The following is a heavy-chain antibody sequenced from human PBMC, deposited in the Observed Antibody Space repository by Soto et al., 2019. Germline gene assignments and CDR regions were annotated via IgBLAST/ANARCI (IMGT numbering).Heavy chain of an antibody. V-gene: IGHV3-7*01. CDR2: IDPVGSQV. CDR3: ARDPAWGSLEY. J-gene: IGHJ4*02. CDR1: GFSFSSGW. D-gene: IGHD7-27*01. Sequence: DGSLMPSCEASGFSFSSGWTSLVRKAPGKELGWMADIDPVGSQVLYVASVMGRFTVSRDNAKKSVFLQMDSLRVEDTAFDYCARDPAWGSLEYWGPGTLVPVSS.